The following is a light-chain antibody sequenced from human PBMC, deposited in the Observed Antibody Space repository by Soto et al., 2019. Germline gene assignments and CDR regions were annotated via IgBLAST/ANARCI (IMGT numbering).Light chain of an antibody. Sequence: EIVLTQSPGTLSLSPGERATLSCRANQSVTSNYLAWYQQKPGQAPRLLIYDASNRATGIPARFSGSGSGTDFTLTISSLEPEDFAVYYCQQRSNWPPFTFGQGTRREIK. CDR2: DAS. CDR3: QQRSNWPPFT. CDR1: QSVTSNY. J-gene: IGKJ5*01. V-gene: IGKV3-11*01.